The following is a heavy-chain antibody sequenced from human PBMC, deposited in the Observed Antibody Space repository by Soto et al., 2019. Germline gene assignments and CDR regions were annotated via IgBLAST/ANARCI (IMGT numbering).Heavy chain of an antibody. CDR3: ARGIPSSSRTSLVY. D-gene: IGHD2-2*01. J-gene: IGHJ4*02. CDR2: IYYSGIT. Sequence: QVQLLESGPGLVKPSETLSLICSVSGASIRDYYWTWIRQPPGKGLEWIGYIYYSGITNYNPSLESRVTMSLDTSENQSSLRLTSVTAADTAMYYCARGIPSSSRTSLVYWGQGALVTVSS. CDR1: GASIRDYY. V-gene: IGHV4-59*01.